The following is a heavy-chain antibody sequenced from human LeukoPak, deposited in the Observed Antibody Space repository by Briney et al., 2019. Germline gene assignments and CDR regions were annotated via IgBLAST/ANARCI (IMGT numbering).Heavy chain of an antibody. CDR2: INHSGST. Sequence: TSETLSLTCAVYGGSFSGYYWSWIRQPPGKGLEWIGEINHSGSTNYNPSLKSRVTISVDTSKNQFSLKLSSVTAADTAVYYCARRPANMVRGVSAVNWFDPWGQGTLVTVSS. J-gene: IGHJ5*02. CDR3: ARRPANMVRGVSAVNWFDP. CDR1: GGSFSGYY. D-gene: IGHD3-10*01. V-gene: IGHV4-34*01.